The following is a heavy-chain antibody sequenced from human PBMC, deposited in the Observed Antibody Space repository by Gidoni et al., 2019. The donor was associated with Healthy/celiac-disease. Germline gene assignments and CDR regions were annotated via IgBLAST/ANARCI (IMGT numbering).Heavy chain of an antibody. CDR3: ARPGGYEPTGGGYYGMDV. D-gene: IGHD7-27*01. CDR1: GGSIGSSSNY. Sequence: QLQLQESGPGLVKPSETLSLTCTVPGGSIGSSSNYWGWIRQPPGKGLEWIGSIYYSGSTCYNPSLKSRVTISVDTSKNQFSLKLSSVTAADTAVYYCARPGGYEPTGGGYYGMDVWGQGTTVTVSS. CDR2: IYYSGST. J-gene: IGHJ6*02. V-gene: IGHV4-39*01.